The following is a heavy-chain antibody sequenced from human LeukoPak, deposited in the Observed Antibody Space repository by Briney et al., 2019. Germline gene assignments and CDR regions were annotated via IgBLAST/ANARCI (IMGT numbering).Heavy chain of an antibody. CDR2: IKSRTDAGTT. D-gene: IGHD4-17*01. CDR3: TTNAATVTPLDAFDI. Sequence: GGSLRLSCAASGFTSSNAWMTWVRPAPGKGLERVGRIKSRTDAGTTDYTAPVKGRFTISRDDSKNTLYLQMNSLKTEDTAVYYCTTNAATVTPLDAFDIWGQGTVVTVSS. V-gene: IGHV3-15*01. CDR1: GFTSSNAW. J-gene: IGHJ3*02.